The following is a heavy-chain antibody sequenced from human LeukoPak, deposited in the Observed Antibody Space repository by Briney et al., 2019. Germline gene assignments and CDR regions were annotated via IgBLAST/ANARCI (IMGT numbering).Heavy chain of an antibody. CDR3: TGRDDYGDY. J-gene: IGHJ4*02. CDR2: IRTKRNNYAT. V-gene: IGHV3-73*01. CDR1: GFIFSDSA. Sequence: SGGSLRLSCAASGFIFSDSAMHWVRQASGKGLEWVGRIRTKRNNYATAYAASVRGRFAISRDDPRNTAFLQMSSLKTEDTAVYYCTGRDDYGDYWGQGIVVTVSS.